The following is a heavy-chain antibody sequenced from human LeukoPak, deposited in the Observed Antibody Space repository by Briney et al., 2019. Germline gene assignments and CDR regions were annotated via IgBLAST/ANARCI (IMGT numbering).Heavy chain of an antibody. V-gene: IGHV6-1*01. J-gene: IGHJ4*02. CDR1: GDSVSSNSTA. Sequence: SQTLSLTCAISGDSVSSNSTAWNWIRQSPSRGLEWLGRTYYRSNWYNDYALSVKSRITIYPDTSKNQFSVQLDSVTPADTAVYYCARGTGTFDYWGQGTLVTVYS. CDR2: TYYRSNWYN. D-gene: IGHD1-7*01. CDR3: ARGTGTFDY.